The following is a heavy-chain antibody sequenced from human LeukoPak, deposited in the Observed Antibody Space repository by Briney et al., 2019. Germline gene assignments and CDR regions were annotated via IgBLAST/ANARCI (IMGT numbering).Heavy chain of an antibody. Sequence: SETLSLTCAVSDGSISSSNWWSWVRQPPGKGLEWIGEIYHSGSTNYNPSLKSRVTISVDKSKNQFSLKLSSVAAADTAVYYCARGHYYDSSGYPYWYFDLWGRGTLVTVSS. CDR1: DGSISSSNW. CDR2: IYHSGST. V-gene: IGHV4-4*02. J-gene: IGHJ2*01. D-gene: IGHD3-22*01. CDR3: ARGHYYDSSGYPYWYFDL.